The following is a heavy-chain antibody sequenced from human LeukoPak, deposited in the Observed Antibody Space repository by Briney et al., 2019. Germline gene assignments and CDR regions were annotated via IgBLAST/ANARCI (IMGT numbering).Heavy chain of an antibody. Sequence: GGSLRLSCAASGFTFTSYALSWARQSPGKRLEWVSAITDSGGSTYHADSVKGRFIISRDNSKNTLYMQMNSLRAEDTAIYYCAKGSSSARPYYFDYWGQGTLVTVSS. V-gene: IGHV3-23*01. D-gene: IGHD6-19*01. CDR3: AKGSSSARPYYFDY. CDR1: GFTFTSYA. J-gene: IGHJ4*02. CDR2: ITDSGGST.